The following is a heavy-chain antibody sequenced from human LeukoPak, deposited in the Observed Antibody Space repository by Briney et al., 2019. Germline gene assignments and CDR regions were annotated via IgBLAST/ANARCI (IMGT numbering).Heavy chain of an antibody. CDR3: ARDPLGSSGWYYFDY. Sequence: ASVKVSCKASGGTFSSYAISWVRQAPGQGLEWMGGIIPIFGTANYAQKFQGRVTITADESTSTAYMELSSLRSEDTAVYYCARDPLGSSGWYYFDYWGQGTLVTVSS. CDR1: GGTFSSYA. V-gene: IGHV1-69*01. CDR2: IIPIFGTA. J-gene: IGHJ4*02. D-gene: IGHD6-19*01.